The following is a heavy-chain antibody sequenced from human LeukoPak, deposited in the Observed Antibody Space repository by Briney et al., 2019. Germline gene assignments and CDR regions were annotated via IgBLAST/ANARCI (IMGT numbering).Heavy chain of an antibody. J-gene: IGHJ4*02. D-gene: IGHD3-3*01. V-gene: IGHV4-34*01. Sequence: SETLSLTCTVSGGSISNYYWSWIRQPPGKGLEWIGEINHSGSTNYNPSLKSRVTISVDTSKNQFSLKLSSVTAADTAVYYCASKTSGYFGYYFDYWGQGTLVTVSS. CDR1: GGSISNYY. CDR2: INHSGST. CDR3: ASKTSGYFGYYFDY.